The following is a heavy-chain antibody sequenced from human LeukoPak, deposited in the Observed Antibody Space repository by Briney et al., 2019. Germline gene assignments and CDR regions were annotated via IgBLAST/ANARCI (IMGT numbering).Heavy chain of an antibody. CDR3: ARQVAGTGRAWFDP. V-gene: IGHV3-64*01. D-gene: IGHD1-1*01. Sequence: PGGSLRLSCVSSGFTFSSYAMHGVRQGPGKGLEYVSSISADGTSTSYANSVRGRFTISRDNSKNTLYLQMGSLRLEDMSVYYCARQVAGTGRAWFDPWGPGTLVSVSS. CDR2: ISADGTST. J-gene: IGHJ5*02. CDR1: GFTFSSYA.